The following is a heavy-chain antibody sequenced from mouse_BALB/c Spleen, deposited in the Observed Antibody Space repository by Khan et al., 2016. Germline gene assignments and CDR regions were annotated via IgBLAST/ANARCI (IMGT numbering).Heavy chain of an antibody. J-gene: IGHJ2*01. D-gene: IGHD1-2*01. CDR2: IDPYDSET. V-gene: IGHV1S126*01. CDR1: GYSFTSYW. CDR3: ANYGYVDY. Sequence: QVQLQQSGPQLVRPGASVKISCKASGYSFTSYWMHWVKQRPGQGLEWIGMIDPYDSETRLNQTLKDKATLTVDKSSSTAYMQLSRATSEDSAVYYGANYGYVDYWGQGTTLTVSS.